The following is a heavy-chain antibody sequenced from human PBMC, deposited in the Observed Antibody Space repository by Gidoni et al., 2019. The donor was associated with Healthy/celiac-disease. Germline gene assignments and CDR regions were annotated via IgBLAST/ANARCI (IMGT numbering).Heavy chain of an antibody. CDR1: GFTFSSYW. Sequence: EVQLVESGGGLVQPGGSLRLSCAASGFTFSSYWMSWVRQAPGKGLEWVANIKQDGSEKYYVDSVKGRFTISRDNAKNSLYLQMNSLRAEDTAVYYCARVESSGSYYRYYYYYMDVWGKGTTVTVSS. D-gene: IGHD1-26*01. CDR3: ARVESSGSYYRYYYYYMDV. CDR2: IKQDGSEK. V-gene: IGHV3-7*01. J-gene: IGHJ6*03.